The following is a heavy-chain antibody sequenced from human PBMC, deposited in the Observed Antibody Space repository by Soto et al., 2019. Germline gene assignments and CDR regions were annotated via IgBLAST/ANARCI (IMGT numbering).Heavy chain of an antibody. CDR3: ARLEVRGAYHVDS. D-gene: IGHD3-10*01. CDR2: ITTTGSTI. CDR1: GFTFSDYY. Sequence: GGSLRLFCAASGFTFSDYYMSWIRQAPGKGLDFVSYITTTGSTIYYADSVKGRFTISRDNAKNSLFLQMNDLRAEDTAVFYCARLEVRGAYHVDSWGQGTLVTV. V-gene: IGHV3-11*01. J-gene: IGHJ4*02.